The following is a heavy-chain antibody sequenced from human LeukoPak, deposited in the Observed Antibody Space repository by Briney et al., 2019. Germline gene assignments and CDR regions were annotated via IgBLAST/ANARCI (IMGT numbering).Heavy chain of an antibody. CDR2: INHRGST. Sequence: PSETLSLTCAVYGGSFSGYYWSWIRQPPGKGLEWIGEINHRGSTNYNPSLKSRVTISVDTSKNQFSLKLSSVTAADTAVYYCARVSGYDSDFDYWGQGTLVTVSS. D-gene: IGHD5-12*01. J-gene: IGHJ4*02. CDR3: ARVSGYDSDFDY. CDR1: GGSFSGYY. V-gene: IGHV4-34*01.